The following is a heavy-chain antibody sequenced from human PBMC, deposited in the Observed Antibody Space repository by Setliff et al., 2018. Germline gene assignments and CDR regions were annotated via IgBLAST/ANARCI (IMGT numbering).Heavy chain of an antibody. J-gene: IGHJ4*02. CDR2: FDPEDGET. D-gene: IGHD3-22*01. CDR3: ATLAFTYFYDSSGYYPHDY. Sequence: ASVKVSCKVSGYTLTELSMHWVRQAPGKGLEWMGGFDPEDGETIYAQKFQGRVTMTEDTSTDTAYMELSSLRSEDTAVYYCATLAFTYFYDSSGYYPHDYWGQGTLVTVSS. V-gene: IGHV1-24*01. CDR1: GYTLTELS.